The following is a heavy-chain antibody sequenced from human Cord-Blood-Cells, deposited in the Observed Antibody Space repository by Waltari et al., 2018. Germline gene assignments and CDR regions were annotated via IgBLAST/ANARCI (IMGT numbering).Heavy chain of an antibody. Sequence: QLQLQESGPGLVKPSETLSLTCTVSGGSISSSSYYWGWIRQPPGKGLEWSGSIYYSGSTYYNPSLKSRVTISVDTSKNQFSLKLSSVTAADTAVYYCARHRAGLWPTWGQGTLVTVSS. J-gene: IGHJ4*02. D-gene: IGHD5-18*01. CDR2: IYYSGST. CDR1: GGSISSSSYY. V-gene: IGHV4-39*01. CDR3: ARHRAGLWPT.